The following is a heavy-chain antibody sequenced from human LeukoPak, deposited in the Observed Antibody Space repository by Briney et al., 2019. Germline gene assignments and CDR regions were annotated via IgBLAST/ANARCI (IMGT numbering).Heavy chain of an antibody. CDR2: ISAYNGNT. J-gene: IGHJ5*02. V-gene: IGHV1-18*01. D-gene: IGHD5-18*01. Sequence: ASVKVSCKASGYTFTSYGISWVRQAPGQGLEWMGWISAYNGNTNYAQKLQGRVTMTTDTSTSTAYMELRSLRSDDTAVYYCARDRSKLLGPMTQLWSSGWFDPWGQGTLVTVSS. CDR3: ARDRSKLLGPMTQLWSSGWFDP. CDR1: GYTFTSYG.